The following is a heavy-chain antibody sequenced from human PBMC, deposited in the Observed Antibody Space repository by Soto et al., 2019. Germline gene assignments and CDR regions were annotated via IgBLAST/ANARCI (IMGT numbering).Heavy chain of an antibody. CDR3: ARDQYYYDSSGYWNFDY. J-gene: IGHJ4*02. CDR1: GYTFTSYS. D-gene: IGHD3-22*01. Sequence: ASVKVSCKASGYTFTSYSISWVRQAPGQGLEWMGWISAYNGNTNYAQKLQGRVTMTTDTSTSTAYMELRSLRSDDTAVYYCARDQYYYDSSGYWNFDYWGQGTLVTVSS. V-gene: IGHV1-18*01. CDR2: ISAYNGNT.